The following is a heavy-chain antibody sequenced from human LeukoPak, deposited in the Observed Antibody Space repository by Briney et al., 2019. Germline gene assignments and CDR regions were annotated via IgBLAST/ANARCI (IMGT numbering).Heavy chain of an antibody. CDR3: ARDGDWAFDY. D-gene: IGHD2-21*02. Sequence: GGSLRLSCAASGFTFSSSYSMNWVRQAPGKGLEWVAHISLTTTTVSYADSVKGRFTMSRDNAKNSLFLQMNSLRAEDMAVYYCARDGDWAFDYWGQGTLVTVSS. V-gene: IGHV3-48*01. J-gene: IGHJ4*02. CDR2: ISLTTTTV. CDR1: GFTFSSSYS.